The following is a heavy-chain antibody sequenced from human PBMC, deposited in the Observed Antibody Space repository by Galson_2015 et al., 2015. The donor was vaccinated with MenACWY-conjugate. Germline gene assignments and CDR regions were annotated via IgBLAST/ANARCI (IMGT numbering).Heavy chain of an antibody. V-gene: IGHV4-39*01. CDR1: GASITGSNYW. D-gene: IGHD6-13*01. CDR2: VFKSGIS. CDR3: VVAAAGDFDY. Sequence: VQLQESGPGLVTPSETLSLTCTVPGASITGSNYWWVWIRQPPGEGLEWIASVFKSGISNYNPSLKSRVTISIDESKNQFSLKLNSVTAADTAVYYCVVAAAGDFDYWGQGALVAVSS. J-gene: IGHJ4*02.